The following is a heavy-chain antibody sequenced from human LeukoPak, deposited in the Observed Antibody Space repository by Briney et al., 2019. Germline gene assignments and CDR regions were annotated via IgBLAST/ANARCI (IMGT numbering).Heavy chain of an antibody. V-gene: IGHV4-34*01. CDR2: INHSGST. Sequence: PSETLSLTCAVYGGSFSGYYWSWIRQPLGKGLEWIGEINHSGSTNYNPSLKSRVTISVDTSKNQFSLKLSSVTAADTAVYYCARVPTYYDFWSGPRSGWFDYWGQGTLVTVSS. J-gene: IGHJ4*02. D-gene: IGHD3-3*01. CDR1: GGSFSGYY. CDR3: ARVPTYYDFWSGPRSGWFDY.